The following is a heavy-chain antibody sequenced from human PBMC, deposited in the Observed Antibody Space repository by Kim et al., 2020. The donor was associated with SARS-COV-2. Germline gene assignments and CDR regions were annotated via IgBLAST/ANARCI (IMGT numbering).Heavy chain of an antibody. CDR3: ARGGRYYDSSGPFDY. D-gene: IGHD3-22*01. CDR2: IIPIFGTA. J-gene: IGHJ4*02. V-gene: IGHV1-69*13. CDR1: GGTFSSYA. Sequence: SVKVSCKASGGTFSSYAISWVRQAPGQGLEWMGGIIPIFGTANYAQKFQGRVTITADESTSTAYMELSSLRSEDTAVYYCARGGRYYDSSGPFDYWGQGTLVTVSS.